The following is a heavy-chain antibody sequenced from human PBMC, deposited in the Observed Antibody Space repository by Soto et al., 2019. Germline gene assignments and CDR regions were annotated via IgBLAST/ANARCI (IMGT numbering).Heavy chain of an antibody. D-gene: IGHD5-12*01. CDR3: ARGRDGYNLDY. CDR2: INPRGGGT. Sequence: QVQLVQSGAEMKRPGASVMLSCEASGYAFTTYSIHWVRQAPGQGLEWMALINPRGGGTRNAEKFQGRATMPRDTSTSTVYMELSSLKSDGTAVYYCARGRDGYNLDYWGQGTQVAVSS. J-gene: IGHJ4*02. V-gene: IGHV1-46*01. CDR1: GYAFTTYS.